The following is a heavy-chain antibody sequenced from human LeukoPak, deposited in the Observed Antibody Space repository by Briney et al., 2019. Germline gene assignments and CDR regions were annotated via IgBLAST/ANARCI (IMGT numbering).Heavy chain of an antibody. CDR3: ARDSDYGDYIDY. CDR1: GGTFSSYA. J-gene: IGHJ4*02. Sequence: SVKVSCKASGGTFSSYAISWVRQAPGQGLEWMGGIIPIFGTANYAQKFQGRVTITADESTSTAYMELSSLRSEDTAVYYCARDSDYGDYIDYWGQGTLVTVSS. V-gene: IGHV1-69*01. CDR2: IIPIFGTA. D-gene: IGHD4-17*01.